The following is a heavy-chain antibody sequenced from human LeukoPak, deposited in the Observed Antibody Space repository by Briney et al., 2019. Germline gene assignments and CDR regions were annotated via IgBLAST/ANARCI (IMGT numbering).Heavy chain of an antibody. V-gene: IGHV5-51*01. D-gene: IGHD6-13*01. J-gene: IGHJ6*03. CDR1: GSRFTSYW. Sequence: GESLKISCKGSGSRFTSYWIGWVRQMPGKGLEGMGIIYPGDSDTRYSPSFQGQVTISADKSISPAYLQWSSLKASDTAMYYCARPRIAAAGNVYYMDVWGKGTTVTVSS. CDR3: ARPRIAAAGNVYYMDV. CDR2: IYPGDSDT.